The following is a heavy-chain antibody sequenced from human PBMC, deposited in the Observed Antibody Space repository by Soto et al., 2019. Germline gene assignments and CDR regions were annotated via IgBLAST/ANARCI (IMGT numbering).Heavy chain of an antibody. CDR1: GFTFSSYA. CDR2: ISVSGGST. Sequence: GGSLRLSCAASGFTFSSYAISWVRQAPGKGLEWVSAISVSGGSTYYADSVKGRFTISRDNSKNTLYLQMNSLRAEDTAVYYCAKALNYHGSGSYYPSYYYYGMDVWGQGTTVTVSS. J-gene: IGHJ6*02. CDR3: AKALNYHGSGSYYPSYYYYGMDV. D-gene: IGHD3-10*01. V-gene: IGHV3-23*01.